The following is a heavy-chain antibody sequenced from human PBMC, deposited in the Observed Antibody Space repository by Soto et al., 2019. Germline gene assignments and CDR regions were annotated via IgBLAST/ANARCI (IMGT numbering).Heavy chain of an antibody. D-gene: IGHD1-7*01. CDR3: ARDRNYDVVDY. Sequence: QVHLVQSGAAVKKHGASVKVSCKASGYTFTDYYIHWVRQAPGQGLEWMGWIHPNSGGTKYGQKFQGRVTMTRDTSISTAYMELSRLTSDDTAFYFCARDRNYDVVDYWGQGTLVTVSS. J-gene: IGHJ4*02. CDR2: IHPNSGGT. V-gene: IGHV1-2*02. CDR1: GYTFTDYY.